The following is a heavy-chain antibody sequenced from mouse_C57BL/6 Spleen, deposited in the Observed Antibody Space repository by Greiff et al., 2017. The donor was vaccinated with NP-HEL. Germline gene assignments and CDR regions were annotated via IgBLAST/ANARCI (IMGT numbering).Heavy chain of an antibody. CDR3: ARRGYYAMDY. J-gene: IGHJ4*01. V-gene: IGHV1-61*01. CDR2: IYPSDSET. CDR1: GYTFTSYW. Sequence: VQLQQPGAELVRPGSSVKLSCKASGYTFTSYWMDWVKQRPEQGLEWIGNIYPSDSETHYNQKFKDKTTLTVDKSSSTAYMQLSSLTSEDSAVYYCARRGYYAMDYWGQGTSVTVSS.